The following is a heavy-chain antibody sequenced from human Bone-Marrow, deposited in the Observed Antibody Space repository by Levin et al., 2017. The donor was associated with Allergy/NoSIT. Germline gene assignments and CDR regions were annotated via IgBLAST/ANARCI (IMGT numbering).Heavy chain of an antibody. D-gene: IGHD5-12*01. Sequence: LSLTCAASGFTFRSSGMHWVRQAPGKGLEWVAVIWYSGSHQYYADSVKGRFTISRDSSKNTLFLQMNNLTVEDTAVYFCARDIGYEATFYGWDVCGQGTTFTVSS. J-gene: IGHJ6*02. CDR3: ARDIGYEATFYGWDV. CDR1: GFTFRSSG. CDR2: IWYSGSHQ. V-gene: IGHV3-33*01.